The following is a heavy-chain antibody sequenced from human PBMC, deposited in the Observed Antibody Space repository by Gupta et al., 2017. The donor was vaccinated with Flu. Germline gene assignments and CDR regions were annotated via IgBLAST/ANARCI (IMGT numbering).Heavy chain of an antibody. CDR3: ARVSDAERWFQGDY. Sequence: SRDSMRWVREAPGEGVECVAVISYDGGNQYYPDCVKGRCTISRDISKNTLYLCTNSVRAEDTAVYYGARVSDAERWFQGDYWGQGTLGTVPS. D-gene: IGHD3-10*01. J-gene: IGHJ4*02. CDR2: ISYDGGNQ. CDR1: SRDS. V-gene: IGHV3-30*03.